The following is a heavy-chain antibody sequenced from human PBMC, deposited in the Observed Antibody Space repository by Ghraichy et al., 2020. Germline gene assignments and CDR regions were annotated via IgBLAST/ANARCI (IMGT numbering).Heavy chain of an antibody. Sequence: LRLSCTVSGGSISSGDYYWSWIRQPPGKGLEWIGYIYYSGSTYYNPSLKSRVTISVDTSKNQFSLKLSSVTAADTAVYYCARSEGYPLPDHWGQGTLVTVSS. D-gene: IGHD5-18*01. CDR1: GGSISSGDYY. CDR2: IYYSGST. V-gene: IGHV4-30-4*01. J-gene: IGHJ4*02. CDR3: ARSEGYPLPDH.